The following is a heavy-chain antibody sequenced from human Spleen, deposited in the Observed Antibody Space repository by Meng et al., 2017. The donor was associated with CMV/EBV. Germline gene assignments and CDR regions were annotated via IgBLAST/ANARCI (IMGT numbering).Heavy chain of an antibody. D-gene: IGHD6-6*01. Sequence: GGSLRLSCVASGFTVTSNDMSWVRQAPGKGLEWVSSISSSSSYIYYADSVKGRFTISRDNAKNSLYLQMNSLRAEDTAVYYCARGSGSSSRRDYYYYGMDVWGQGTTVTVS. J-gene: IGHJ6*02. V-gene: IGHV3-21*01. CDR3: ARGSGSSSRRDYYYYGMDV. CDR1: GFTVTSND. CDR2: ISSSSSYI.